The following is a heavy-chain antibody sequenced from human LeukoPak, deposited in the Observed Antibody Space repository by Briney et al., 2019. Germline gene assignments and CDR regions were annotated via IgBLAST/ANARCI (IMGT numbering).Heavy chain of an antibody. CDR2: GHYTGSS. CDR1: GASISDYY. Sequence: ASETLSLTCTVSGASISDYYWSWVRQPPGKGLEWIGFGHYTGSSNYNPSLKSRVTTSVDTSRRQFSLNLISVTAADTAVYYCARHDNRGYYSLHYWGQGALVTVSS. CDR3: ARHDNRGYYSLHY. J-gene: IGHJ4*02. D-gene: IGHD3-22*01. V-gene: IGHV4-59*08.